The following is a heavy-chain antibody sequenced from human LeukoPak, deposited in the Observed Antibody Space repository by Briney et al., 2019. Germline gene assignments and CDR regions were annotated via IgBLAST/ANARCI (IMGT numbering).Heavy chain of an antibody. CDR2: INHSGST. CDR3: ARVPLHYDFWSGYYLGFDY. CDR1: GGSFSGYY. D-gene: IGHD3-3*01. Sequence: SETLSLTCAVYGGSFSGYYWSWICQPPGKGLEWIGEINHSGSTNYNPSLKSRVTISVDTSKNQFSLKLSSVTAADTAVYYCARVPLHYDFWSGYYLGFDYWGQGTLVTVSS. V-gene: IGHV4-34*01. J-gene: IGHJ4*02.